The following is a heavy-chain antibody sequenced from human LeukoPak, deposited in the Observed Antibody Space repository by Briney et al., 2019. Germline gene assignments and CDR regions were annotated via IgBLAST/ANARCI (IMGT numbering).Heavy chain of an antibody. CDR3: ARGPSIAARYDAFDI. J-gene: IGHJ3*02. CDR2: ISSSGNTI. Sequence: GGSLRLSCAASEFTFTSYELNWVRQAPGKGLEWVSYISSSGNTISYADSVKGRFTISRDNAKNSLYLQVISLRAEDTAVYYCARGPSIAARYDAFDIWGQGTMVTVSA. D-gene: IGHD6-6*01. CDR1: EFTFTSYE. V-gene: IGHV3-48*03.